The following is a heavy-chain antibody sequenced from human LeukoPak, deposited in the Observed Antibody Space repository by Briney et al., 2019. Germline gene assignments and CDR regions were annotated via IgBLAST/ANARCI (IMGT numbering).Heavy chain of an antibody. V-gene: IGHV3-21*01. Sequence: GGSLRLSCAASGFTFSSYSMNWVRQAPGKGLEWVSSISSSSSYIYYADSVKGRFTISRDNAKNSLYLQTNSLRAEDTAVYYCARDGYSYGPPALDYWGQGTLVTVSS. CDR3: ARDGYSYGPPALDY. CDR1: GFTFSSYS. J-gene: IGHJ4*02. CDR2: ISSSSSYI. D-gene: IGHD5-18*01.